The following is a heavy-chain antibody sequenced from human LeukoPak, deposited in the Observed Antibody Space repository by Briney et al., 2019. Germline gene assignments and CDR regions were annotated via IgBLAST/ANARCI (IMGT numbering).Heavy chain of an antibody. D-gene: IGHD1-14*01. Sequence: SETLSLTCTVSGGSISSYYWSWIRQPPGKGLEWIGYIYYNGNTNYNPSLKSRVTISVDTSKNQFSLKLSSVTPADTAGYYWSGEVLTPLNWFDPWAQGTLVTFSP. J-gene: IGHJ5*02. CDR1: GGSISSYY. CDR2: IYYNGNT. V-gene: IGHV4-59*01. CDR3: SGEVLTPLNWFDP.